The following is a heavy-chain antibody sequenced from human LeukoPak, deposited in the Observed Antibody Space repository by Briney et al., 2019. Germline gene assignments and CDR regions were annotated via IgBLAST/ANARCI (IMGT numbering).Heavy chain of an antibody. V-gene: IGHV1-46*01. CDR2: INPSGGST. J-gene: IGHJ6*02. CDR3: ARDPAPMDV. CDR1: GYIFTYYY. Sequence: ASVKVSCKASGYIFTYYYMHWVRQAPGQGLQWMGIINPSGGSTSYTQRFQGRVTMTRDTSTSTVYMELSSLRSEDTAVYYCARDPAPMDVWGQGTTVTVSS.